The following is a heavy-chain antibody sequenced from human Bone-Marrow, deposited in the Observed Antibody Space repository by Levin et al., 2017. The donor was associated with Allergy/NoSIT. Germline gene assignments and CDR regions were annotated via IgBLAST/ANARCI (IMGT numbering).Heavy chain of an antibody. V-gene: IGHV3-30*04. J-gene: IGHJ6*02. D-gene: IGHD3-3*01. CDR3: ARFILRITIFGVARVGGRDV. CDR1: GINLNDYA. Sequence: SCAVSGINLNDYAIHWVRQAPGKGLEWVAVVSPDGRNTYHADSVQGRFTVSRDISKNTLYLQMKSLGVEDTAVYYCARFILRITIFGVARVGGRDVWGQGTTVIVSS. CDR2: VSPDGRNT.